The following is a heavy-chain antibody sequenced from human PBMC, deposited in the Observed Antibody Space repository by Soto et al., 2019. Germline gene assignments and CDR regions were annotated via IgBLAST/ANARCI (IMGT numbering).Heavy chain of an antibody. D-gene: IGHD6-13*01. CDR1: GFTFSSYS. J-gene: IGHJ6*02. CDR3: ARDPPSEWQQQLEPLYGMDV. Sequence: GGSLRLSCAASGFTFSSYSMNWVRQAPGKGLEWVSSISSSSSYIYYADSVKGRFTISRDNAKNSLYLQMNSLRAEDTAVYYCARDPPSEWQQQLEPLYGMDVWGQGTTVTVSS. V-gene: IGHV3-21*01. CDR2: ISSSSSYI.